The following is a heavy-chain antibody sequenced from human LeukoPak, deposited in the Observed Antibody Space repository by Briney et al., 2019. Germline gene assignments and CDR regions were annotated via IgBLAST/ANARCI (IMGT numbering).Heavy chain of an antibody. Sequence: PSETLSLACAVSGGSISTGGYSWGWIRQPPGKGLQWIGYIYHTGSTYSTPSLKSRVTISVDTSTNQFSLKLNSVTAADTAVYYCARGGDYFDSWGQGTLVTVSS. V-gene: IGHV4-30-2*01. J-gene: IGHJ4*02. CDR1: GGSISTGGYS. CDR3: ARGGDYFDS. CDR2: IYHTGST.